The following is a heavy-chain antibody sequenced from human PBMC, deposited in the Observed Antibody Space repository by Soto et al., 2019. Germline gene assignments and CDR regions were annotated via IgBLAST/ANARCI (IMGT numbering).Heavy chain of an antibody. D-gene: IGHD4-17*01. CDR2: INHSGST. Sequence: SETLSLTCAVYGGSFSGYYWSWIRQPPGKGLEWIGEINHSGSTNYSPSLKSRVTISVDTSKNQFSLTLRSVTAADTAVYYCARVSTVTKLDYWGHGMLVTVSS. V-gene: IGHV4-34*01. J-gene: IGHJ4*01. CDR1: GGSFSGYY. CDR3: ARVSTVTKLDY.